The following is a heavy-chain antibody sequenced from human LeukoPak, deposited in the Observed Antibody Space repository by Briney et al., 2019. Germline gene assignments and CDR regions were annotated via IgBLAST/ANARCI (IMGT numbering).Heavy chain of an antibody. D-gene: IGHD2-15*01. CDR2: IYHSGST. Sequence: SETLSLTCAVSGYSISSGYNCGWIRQPPGKGLEWIGSIYHSGSTNYNPSLKSRVTISVDTSKNQFSLKLSSVTAADTAVYYCASLVVGYRDAFDIWGQGTMVTV. V-gene: IGHV4-38-2*01. J-gene: IGHJ3*02. CDR1: GYSISSGYN. CDR3: ASLVVGYRDAFDI.